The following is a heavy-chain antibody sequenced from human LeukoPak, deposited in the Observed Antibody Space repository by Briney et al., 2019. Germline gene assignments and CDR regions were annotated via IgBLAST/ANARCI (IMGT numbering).Heavy chain of an antibody. CDR3: ARGYCSGGSCYPAGY. CDR2: ISPNSGGT. V-gene: IGHV1-2*02. CDR1: GYSFTDYF. Sequence: ASVKVSCKASGYSFTDYFMHWVRQAPGQGLEWMGWISPNSGGTSYAQKFQGRVTMTRDTSISTAYMELSRLRSDDTAVYYCARGYCSGGSCYPAGYWGQGTLVTVSS. J-gene: IGHJ4*02. D-gene: IGHD2-15*01.